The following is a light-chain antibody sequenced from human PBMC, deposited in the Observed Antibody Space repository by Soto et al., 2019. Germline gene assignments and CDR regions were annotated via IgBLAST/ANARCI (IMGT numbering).Light chain of an antibody. V-gene: IGKV3-20*01. Sequence: EIVLTQSPGTLSLSPGERATLSCRASQSVSSSYLAWYQQKPGQAPRLLIYGASSRATGIPDRFSGTGSETAFTLAIRRLEPGDFAVYYCQQYVTSPAITFGQGTRLEIK. CDR3: QQYVTSPAIT. CDR1: QSVSSSY. CDR2: GAS. J-gene: IGKJ5*01.